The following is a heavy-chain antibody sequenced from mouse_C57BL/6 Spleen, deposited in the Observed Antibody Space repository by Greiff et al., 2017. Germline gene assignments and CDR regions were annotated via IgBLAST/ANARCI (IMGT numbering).Heavy chain of an antibody. Sequence: QVQLQQPGAELVKPGASVKLSCKASGYTFTSYWMHWVKQRPGQGLEWIGMIHPNSGSTNYNEKFKSKATLTVDKSSSTAYMQLSSLTSEDSAVYYCARSLSYDGRYYYAMDYWGQGTSVTVSS. V-gene: IGHV1-64*01. CDR2: IHPNSGST. J-gene: IGHJ4*01. D-gene: IGHD2-12*01. CDR1: GYTFTSYW. CDR3: ARSLSYDGRYYYAMDY.